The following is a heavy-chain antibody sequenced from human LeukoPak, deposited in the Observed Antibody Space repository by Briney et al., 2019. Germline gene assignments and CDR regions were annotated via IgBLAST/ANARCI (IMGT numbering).Heavy chain of an antibody. Sequence: GASVKVSCKASGYTFTSYAIHWVRQAPGQRLEWMGLISAANGNTRYSQTFQDRVTITRDTSASTAYMELSSLRSEDTAVYYCARAYDSGCNYWGQGTLVTVSS. J-gene: IGHJ4*02. D-gene: IGHD6-19*01. CDR3: ARAYDSGCNY. CDR1: GYTFTSYA. CDR2: ISAANGNT. V-gene: IGHV1-3*01.